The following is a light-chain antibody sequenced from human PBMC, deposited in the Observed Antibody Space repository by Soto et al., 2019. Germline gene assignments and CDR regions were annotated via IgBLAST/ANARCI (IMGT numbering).Light chain of an antibody. CDR1: SSNIGTNY. V-gene: IGLV1-47*01. CDR2: SNN. Sequence: QLVLTQPPSASGTPGQRVTISCSGSSSNIGTNYVYWYQHLPGAAPKLLIYSNNQRPSGVPYRFSGSKSGTSASLAISGLRSEDEGDYYCASWDASLSGRVFGGGTQLTVL. J-gene: IGLJ3*02. CDR3: ASWDASLSGRV.